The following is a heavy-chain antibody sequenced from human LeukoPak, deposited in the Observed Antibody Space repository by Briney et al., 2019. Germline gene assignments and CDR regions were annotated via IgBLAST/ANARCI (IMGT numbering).Heavy chain of an antibody. Sequence: GESLRLSCVVSGISLRSYSVHWVRQAPGKGLEWVALTSHDESNKKYADSVRGRCTISRVNSRDTVFLQLSNLRHEDTAVYYCAKGDAAGAYRTDFWGPGTRVTVSS. V-gene: IGHV3-30-3*01. CDR3: AKGDAAGAYRTDF. D-gene: IGHD6-13*01. CDR2: TSHDESNK. J-gene: IGHJ4*02. CDR1: GISLRSYS.